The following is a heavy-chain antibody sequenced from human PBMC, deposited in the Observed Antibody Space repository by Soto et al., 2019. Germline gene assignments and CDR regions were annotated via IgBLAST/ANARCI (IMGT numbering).Heavy chain of an antibody. CDR1: GFTFRNYE. Sequence: GGSLRLSCAASGFTFRNYEMFWVRQAPGKGLEWVSYISSGGSTIYYADSVKGRLTVSRDNAKNSLYLQMTSLTAEDTATYFCARDPPSDKLQPDYGMDVWGQGTTVTVSS. V-gene: IGHV3-48*03. CDR2: ISSGGSTI. CDR3: ARDPPSDKLQPDYGMDV. J-gene: IGHJ6*02. D-gene: IGHD2-15*01.